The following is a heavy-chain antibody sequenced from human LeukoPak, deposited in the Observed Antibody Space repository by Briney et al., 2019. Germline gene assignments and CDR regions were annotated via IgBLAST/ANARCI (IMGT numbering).Heavy chain of an antibody. J-gene: IGHJ4*02. Sequence: PGGSLRLSCAASGFTFSSYSMNWVRQAPGKGLEWVSSISSSSSYIYYADSVKGRFTISRDNAKNPLYLQMNSLRAEDTAVYYCARDEASYYYGSGSFDYWGQGTLVTVSS. D-gene: IGHD3-10*01. CDR2: ISSSSSYI. CDR1: GFTFSSYS. CDR3: ARDEASYYYGSGSFDY. V-gene: IGHV3-21*01.